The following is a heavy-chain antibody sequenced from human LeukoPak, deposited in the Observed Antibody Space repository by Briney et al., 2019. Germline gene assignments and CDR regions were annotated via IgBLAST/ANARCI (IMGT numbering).Heavy chain of an antibody. J-gene: IGHJ4*02. CDR1: GFTFSIYG. V-gene: IGHV3-23*01. CDR3: AKGLWFGEFDY. D-gene: IGHD3-10*01. CDR2: ISGSGGST. Sequence: GGSLRLSCAASGFTFSIYGMSWVRQAPGKGLEWVSAISGSGGSTYYADSVKGRFTISRDISKNTLYLQMNSLRAEDTAVYYCAKGLWFGEFDYWGQGTLVTVSS.